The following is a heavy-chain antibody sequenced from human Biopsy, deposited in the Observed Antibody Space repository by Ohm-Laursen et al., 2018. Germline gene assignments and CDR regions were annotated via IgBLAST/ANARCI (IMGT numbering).Heavy chain of an antibody. V-gene: IGHV4-59*01. D-gene: IGHD7-27*01. CDR1: GGSIKSYY. J-gene: IGHJ4*02. Sequence: GTLSLTCTVSGGSIKSYYWNWIRQSPGKGLEWNGFIYYTGHTNYNPSLKSRATISVDTSKNQFSLKVISVTAADTAVYYCARLAGDPSYWGQGILVTVSS. CDR3: ARLAGDPSY. CDR2: IYYTGHT.